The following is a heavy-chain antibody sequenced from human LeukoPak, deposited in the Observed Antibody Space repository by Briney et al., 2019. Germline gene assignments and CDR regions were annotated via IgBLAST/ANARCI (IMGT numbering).Heavy chain of an antibody. V-gene: IGHV3-74*01. Sequence: PGGSLRLSCAASGFTFSSYSMHWVRQAPGKGLVWVSRINSDGSSTSYADSVKGRFTISRDNAKNTQYLQMNTLRAKNTAVYYSSKGSETFRWFSEFNVKVRRPIRHYYFVSWGEGKLVTVSS. CDR2: INSDGSST. J-gene: IGHJ4*02. CDR1: GFTFSSYS. D-gene: IGHD3-10*01. CDR3: SKGSETFRWFSEFNVKVRRPIRHYYFVS.